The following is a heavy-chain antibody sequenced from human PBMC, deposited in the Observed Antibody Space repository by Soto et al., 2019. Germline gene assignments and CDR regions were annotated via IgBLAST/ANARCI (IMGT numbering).Heavy chain of an antibody. CDR3: TQGMTQSVY. CDR1: GGSISSYY. Sequence: QVQLQESGPGLVKPSETLSLTCTVSGGSISSYYWSWIRQPPGKGLEWIGYIYYSGSTNYNPSLTSRVTISVDTSKNQFSLKLSSVTAADTAVYYCTQGMTQSVYWGQGTLVTVSS. CDR2: IYYSGST. V-gene: IGHV4-59*01. J-gene: IGHJ4*02.